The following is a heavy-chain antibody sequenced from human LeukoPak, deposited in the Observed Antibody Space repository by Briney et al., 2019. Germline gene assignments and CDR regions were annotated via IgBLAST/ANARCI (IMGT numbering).Heavy chain of an antibody. D-gene: IGHD5-18*01. CDR3: ARQVDTAMVSILDY. CDR2: IYPGDSDT. J-gene: IGHJ4*02. V-gene: IGHV5-51*01. Sequence: GESLKISCKASGYTFTGDWIGWVRQMPGKGLEWMGIIYPGDSDTRYSPSFQGQVTISADKSISTAYLQWSSLKASDTAMYYCARQVDTAMVSILDYWGQGTLVTVSS. CDR1: GYTFTGDW.